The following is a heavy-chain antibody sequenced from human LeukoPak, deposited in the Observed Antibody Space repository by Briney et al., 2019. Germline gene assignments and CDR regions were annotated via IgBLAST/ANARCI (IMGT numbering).Heavy chain of an antibody. D-gene: IGHD1-26*01. Sequence: GGSLRLSCAASGFTFSSYSMNWVRQAPGKGLEWVSSISSSSSYIYYADSVKGRFTISRDNAKNSLCLQMNSLRAEDTAVYYCARDLGRATGKGDYWGQGTLVTVSS. CDR3: ARDLGRATGKGDY. CDR1: GFTFSSYS. CDR2: ISSSSSYI. J-gene: IGHJ4*02. V-gene: IGHV3-21*01.